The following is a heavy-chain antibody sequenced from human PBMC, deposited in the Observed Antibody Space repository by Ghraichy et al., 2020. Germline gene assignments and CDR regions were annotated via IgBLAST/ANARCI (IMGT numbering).Heavy chain of an antibody. CDR2: INPNSGGT. CDR3: ARVDDYYDSSGYPLGAFDI. Sequence: ASVKVSCKASGYTFTGYYMHWVRQAPGQGLEWMGWINPNSGGTNYAQKFQGWVTMTRDTSISTAYMELSRLRSDDTAVYYCARVDDYYDSSGYPLGAFDIWGQGTMVTVSS. V-gene: IGHV1-2*04. D-gene: IGHD3-22*01. CDR1: GYTFTGYY. J-gene: IGHJ3*02.